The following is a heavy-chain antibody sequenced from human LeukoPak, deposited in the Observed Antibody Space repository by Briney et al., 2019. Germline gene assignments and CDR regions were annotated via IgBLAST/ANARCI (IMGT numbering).Heavy chain of an antibody. Sequence: GASVKVSCKASGYTFTSYDINWVRQATGQGLEWMGWMNPNSGNTGYAQKFQGRVTMTRNTSISTAYMELSSLRSEDTAVYYCARAGDDVDTAMVLVLLDYWGQGTLVTVSS. J-gene: IGHJ4*02. CDR2: MNPNSGNT. CDR1: GYTFTSYD. V-gene: IGHV1-8*01. CDR3: ARAGDDVDTAMVLVLLDY. D-gene: IGHD5-18*01.